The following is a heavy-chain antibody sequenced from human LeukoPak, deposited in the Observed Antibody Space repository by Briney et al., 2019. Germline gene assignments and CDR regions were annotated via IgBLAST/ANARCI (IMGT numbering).Heavy chain of an antibody. CDR2: IIPIFGTA. CDR1: GDTFSSYA. V-gene: IGHV1-69*13. Sequence: SVKVSCKASGDTFSSYAISWVRQAPGQGLEWMGGIIPIFGTASYAQKFQGRVTITADESTSTAYMELSSLRSEDTAVYYCARGTQVTYYDFWSGYRFDPWGQGTLVTVSS. CDR3: ARGTQVTYYDFWSGYRFDP. D-gene: IGHD3-3*01. J-gene: IGHJ5*02.